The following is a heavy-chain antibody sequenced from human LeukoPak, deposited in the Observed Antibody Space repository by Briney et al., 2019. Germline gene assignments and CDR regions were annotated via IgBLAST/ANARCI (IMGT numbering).Heavy chain of an antibody. CDR3: ARGDDYKSTLFDY. J-gene: IGHJ4*02. CDR2: ISSGGST. D-gene: IGHD5-12*01. CDR1: GGSISSGTSS. Sequence: SQTLSLTCTVSGGSISSGTSSWSWIRQPPGKELEWIGYISSGGSTNYNPSLKSRVTISIDTSKNQFSLKLTSATAADTAVYYCARGDDYKSTLFDYWGQGTLVTVSS. V-gene: IGHV4-61*01.